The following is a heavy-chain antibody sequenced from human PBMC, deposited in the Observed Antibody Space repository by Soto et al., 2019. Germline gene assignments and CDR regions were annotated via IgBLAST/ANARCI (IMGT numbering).Heavy chain of an antibody. CDR3: AKDGVADDYSNYADY. J-gene: IGHJ4*02. CDR2: ISGSGGST. CDR1: GFTFSSYA. D-gene: IGHD4-4*01. Sequence: GGSLRLSCAASGFTFSSYAMSWVRQAPGKGLEWVSAISGSGGSTYYADSVKGRFTISRDNSKNTLYLQMNSLREEDTAVYYCAKDGVADDYSNYADYWRQGTLVTVSS. V-gene: IGHV3-23*01.